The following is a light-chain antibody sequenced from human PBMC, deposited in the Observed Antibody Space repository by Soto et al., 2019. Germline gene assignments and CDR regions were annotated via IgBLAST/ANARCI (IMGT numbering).Light chain of an antibody. CDR1: SSDVGAYKF. J-gene: IGLJ1*01. Sequence: QSVLTQPASVSGSPGQSITISCTGSSSDVGAYKFVFWYQQHPGKAPKLIISDVSDRPSGVSNRFSGSKSGNTASLTISGLQAEDEADYYCGSYTTSSTLNYVVGTGTKLTVL. CDR3: GSYTTSSTLNYV. V-gene: IGLV2-14*03. CDR2: DVS.